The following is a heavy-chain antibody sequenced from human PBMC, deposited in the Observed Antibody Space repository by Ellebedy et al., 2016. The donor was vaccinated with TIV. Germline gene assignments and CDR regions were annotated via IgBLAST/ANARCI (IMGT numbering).Heavy chain of an antibody. V-gene: IGHV1-18*01. D-gene: IGHD6-19*01. CDR3: ARLFFRAVAGTRWFDP. J-gene: IGHJ5*02. Sequence: AASVKVSCKASGYTFNNYVISWVRQAPGQMLEWLGWISTHNGYTNYAQHLQGRVTMTTDTSTSTASMELRSLRSDNTAVYFCARLFFRAVAGTRWFDPWGQGTPVTVSS. CDR2: ISTHNGYT. CDR1: GYTFNNYV.